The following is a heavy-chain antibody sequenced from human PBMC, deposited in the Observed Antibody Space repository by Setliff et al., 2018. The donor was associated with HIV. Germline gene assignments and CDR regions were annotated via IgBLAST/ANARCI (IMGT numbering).Heavy chain of an antibody. V-gene: IGHV3-23*01. CDR3: AKDRGDHWLLFDY. CDR2: ISGSGGST. CDR1: GFSFSSYA. D-gene: IGHD3-10*01. J-gene: IGHJ4*02. Sequence: GGSLRLPCAASGFSFSSYAMNWVRQAPGKGLEWVSVISGSGGSTFYADSVKGQFTISRDNSKNTLYLQMNSLRAEDTAVYYCAKDRGDHWLLFDYWGQGTLVTVSS.